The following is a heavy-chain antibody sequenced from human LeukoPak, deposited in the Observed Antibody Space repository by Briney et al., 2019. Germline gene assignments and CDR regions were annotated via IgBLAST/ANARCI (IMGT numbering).Heavy chain of an antibody. V-gene: IGHV3-30*02. J-gene: IGHJ4*02. D-gene: IGHD6-13*01. CDR1: GFTFSSYG. CDR3: AKDPGIAAAGLY. Sequence: PGGSLRLSCAASGFTFSSYGMHWVRQAPGKGLEWVAFIRYDGSNKYYADSVKGRFTISRGNSKNTLYLQMNSLRAEDTAVYYCAKDPGIAAAGLYWGQGTLVTVSS. CDR2: IRYDGSNK.